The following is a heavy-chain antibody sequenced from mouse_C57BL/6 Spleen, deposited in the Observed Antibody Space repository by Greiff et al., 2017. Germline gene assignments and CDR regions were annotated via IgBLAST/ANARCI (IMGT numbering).Heavy chain of an antibody. J-gene: IGHJ4*01. V-gene: IGHV1-74*01. Sequence: QVQLQQPGAELVKPGASVKVSCKASGYTFTSYRMHWVKQRPGQGLEWIGRIHPSDSDTNYNQKFKGKATLTGDKSSSTAYMQLSSLTSEDSAVYYCAMRGVEDYAMDYWGQGTSVTVSS. D-gene: IGHD1-1*01. CDR3: AMRGVEDYAMDY. CDR2: IHPSDSDT. CDR1: GYTFTSYR.